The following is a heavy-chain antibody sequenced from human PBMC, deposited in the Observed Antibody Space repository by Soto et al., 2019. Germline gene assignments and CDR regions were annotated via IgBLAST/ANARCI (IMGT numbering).Heavy chain of an antibody. Sequence: EVQLVESGGGLVQPGGSLRLSCEASGFTLSSYDIHWVRQATGEGLAWVSGIGSGGDTHYADSVKGRFIISREDGKNSVYLQMNKLRVGDTAVYYCTRKTPTTGMEVWGQGATVTVSS. V-gene: IGHV3-13*01. J-gene: IGHJ6*02. CDR1: GFTLSSYD. CDR3: TRKTPTTGMEV. CDR2: IGSGGDT. D-gene: IGHD3-9*01.